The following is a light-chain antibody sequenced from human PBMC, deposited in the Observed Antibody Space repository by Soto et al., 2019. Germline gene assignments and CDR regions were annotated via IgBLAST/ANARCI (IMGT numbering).Light chain of an antibody. CDR1: SSDVGGYNY. Sequence: QSALTQPASMSGSPEQSITISCTGTSSDVGGYNYVSWYRQHPGKAPKLMIYDVNNRPSGVSNRFSGSKSGNTASLTISGLQAEDEADYYCSSHSSSSTLVVFGGGTKLTV. J-gene: IGLJ2*01. V-gene: IGLV2-14*03. CDR2: DVN. CDR3: SSHSSSSTLVV.